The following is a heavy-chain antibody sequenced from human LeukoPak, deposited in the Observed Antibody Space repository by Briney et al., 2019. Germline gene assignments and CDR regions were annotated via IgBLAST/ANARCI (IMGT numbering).Heavy chain of an antibody. D-gene: IGHD2-15*01. J-gene: IGHJ4*02. Sequence: GGSLRLSCAASGFTFSSYGMHWVRQAPGKGLEWVAFIRYDGSNKYYADSVKGRFTISRDNSKNTLYLQMNSLRAEDTAVYYCARGCSGGSCYSLFDYWGQGTLVTVSS. CDR2: IRYDGSNK. CDR3: ARGCSGGSCYSLFDY. CDR1: GFTFSSYG. V-gene: IGHV3-30*02.